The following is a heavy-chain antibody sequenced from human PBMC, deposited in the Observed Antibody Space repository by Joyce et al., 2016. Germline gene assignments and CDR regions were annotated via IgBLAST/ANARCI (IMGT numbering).Heavy chain of an antibody. D-gene: IGHD2-21*02. CDR3: ARATNCDNAGHCYWVD. CDR2: FYVGGGA. J-gene: IGHJ4*02. CDR1: GLIVNNNY. Sequence: VQLVESGGTLVQPGGSLRLSCAASGLIVNNNYMSWVRQAPGKRLEWVSVFYVGGGAYYADFVAGSFTISRDDYRNILYLQLNSLRSEDTGVYYCARATNCDNAGHCYWVDWGQGTQVIVSS. V-gene: IGHV3-66*01.